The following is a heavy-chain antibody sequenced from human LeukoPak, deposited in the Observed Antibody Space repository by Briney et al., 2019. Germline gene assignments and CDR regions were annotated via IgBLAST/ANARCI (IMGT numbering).Heavy chain of an antibody. D-gene: IGHD1-26*01. CDR3: ARDLKGVGATPFFDY. CDR2: INPSGGST. CDR1: GYTFTSYY. V-gene: IGHV1-46*01. Sequence: ASVKVSCKASGYTFTSYYMHWVRQAPGQGLGWMGIINPSGGSTSYAQKFQGRVTMTRDMSTSTVYMELSSLRSEDTAVYYCARDLKGVGATPFFDYWGQGTLVTVSS. J-gene: IGHJ4*02.